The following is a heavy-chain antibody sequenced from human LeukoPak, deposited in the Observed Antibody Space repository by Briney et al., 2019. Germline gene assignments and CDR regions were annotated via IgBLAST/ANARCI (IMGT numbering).Heavy chain of an antibody. CDR2: ISGSGGNT. D-gene: IGHD6-13*01. CDR3: ARGAGPFYFDY. J-gene: IGHJ4*02. Sequence: GGSLRLSCAASGFTFSSYAMSWVRQAPGKGLDWVSAISGSGGNTYYADSVKGRFTISRDNAKNSLYLQMNSLRAEDTAVYYCARGAGPFYFDYWGQGTLVTVSS. CDR1: GFTFSSYA. V-gene: IGHV3-23*01.